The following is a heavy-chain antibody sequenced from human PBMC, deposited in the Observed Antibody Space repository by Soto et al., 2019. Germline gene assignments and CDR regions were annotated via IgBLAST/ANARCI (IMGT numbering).Heavy chain of an antibody. V-gene: IGHV4-61*03. D-gene: IGHD3-10*01. Sequence: QVHLQESGPGLVKPSETLSLTCTVSDGSVISGNYHWSWIRQPPGKGLEWIGYIHHTGNTNYGHSLKSLVTISVDTSKNHVSLYLTSVTAADTAVYFCARLSPPQCVGQSHPPNYVDAWSQGILVTVSS. CDR1: DGSVISGNYH. J-gene: IGHJ5*02. CDR2: IHHTGNT. CDR3: ARLSPPQCVGQSHPPNYVDA.